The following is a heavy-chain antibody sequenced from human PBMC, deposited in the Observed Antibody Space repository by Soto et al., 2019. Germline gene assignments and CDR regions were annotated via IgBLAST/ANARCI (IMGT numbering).Heavy chain of an antibody. CDR3: ARVALIAARRNANWFDP. CDR2: IYYSGST. CDR1: GGSISSGGYY. D-gene: IGHD6-6*01. Sequence: SETLSLTCTVSGGSISSGGYYWSWIRQHPGKGLEWIGYIYYSGSTYYNPSLKSRVTISVDTSKNQFSLKLSSVTAADTAVYYCARVALIAARRNANWFDPWGQGTLVTVSS. J-gene: IGHJ5*02. V-gene: IGHV4-31*03.